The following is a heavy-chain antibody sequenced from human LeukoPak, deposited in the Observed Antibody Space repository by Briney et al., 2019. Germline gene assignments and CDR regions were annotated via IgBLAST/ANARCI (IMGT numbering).Heavy chain of an antibody. J-gene: IGHJ4*02. CDR3: ARKGEIDY. CDR1: GGTFSSYA. D-gene: IGHD1-26*01. CDR2: INPSGGST. Sequence: ASVKVSCKASGGTFSSYAISWVRQAPRRGLEWMGIINPSGGSTSYAQKFQGRVTMTRDTSTSTVYMELSSLRSEGTAVYYCARKGEIDYWGQGTLVTVSS. V-gene: IGHV1-46*01.